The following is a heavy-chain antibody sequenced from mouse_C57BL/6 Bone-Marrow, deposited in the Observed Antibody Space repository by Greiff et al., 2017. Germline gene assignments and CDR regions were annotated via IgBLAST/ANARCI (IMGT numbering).Heavy chain of an antibody. J-gene: IGHJ3*01. V-gene: IGHV1-54*01. CDR2: INPGSGGT. CDR3: ARSKTWDSWFAY. Sequence: VQLQQSGAELVRPGTSVKMSCKASGYAFTNYLIEWVKQRPGQSLEWIGVINPGSGGTNYNEKFKGKATLTADKSSSTAYMQLSSLTSEDSAVFFCARSKTWDSWFAYWGQGTLVTV. CDR1: GYAFTNYL. D-gene: IGHD4-1*01.